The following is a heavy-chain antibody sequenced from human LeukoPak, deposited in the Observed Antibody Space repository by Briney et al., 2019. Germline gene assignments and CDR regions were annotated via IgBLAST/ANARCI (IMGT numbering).Heavy chain of an antibody. D-gene: IGHD3-22*01. CDR3: ARGTMTN. Sequence: GGSLRLSCAASGFTFSNYWMTWVRLAPGKGLEWVANIKQDGSERDYVDSVKGRFTISRDDAKNSLYLQMSSLRAEDTAVYYCARGTMTNWGQGTLVTVSS. J-gene: IGHJ4*02. CDR2: IKQDGSER. CDR1: GFTFSNYW. V-gene: IGHV3-7*04.